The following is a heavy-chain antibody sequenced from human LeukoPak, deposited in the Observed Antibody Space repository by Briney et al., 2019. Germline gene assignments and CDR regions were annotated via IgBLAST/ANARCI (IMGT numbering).Heavy chain of an antibody. CDR3: ASTPYYDFWSGSLYYFDY. CDR2: INPNSGGT. D-gene: IGHD3-3*01. V-gene: IGHV1-2*02. CDR1: GYTFTGYY. Sequence: ASVKVSCKASGYTFTGYYMHWVRQAPGQGREWMGWINPNSGGTNYAQKFQGRVTMTRETSISTAYMELSRLRSDDTAVYYCASTPYYDFWSGSLYYFDYWGQGILVTVSS. J-gene: IGHJ4*02.